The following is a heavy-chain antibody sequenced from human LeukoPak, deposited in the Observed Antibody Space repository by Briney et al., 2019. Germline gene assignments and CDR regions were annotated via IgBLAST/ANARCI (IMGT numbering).Heavy chain of an antibody. CDR2: ISVGGGDT. Sequence: GGSLRLSCEASGFIFSSYVMGWVRQAPGKGLEWVSSISVGGGDTFTADSVKGRFTITREHSKNTLYLQMMGLRVEDTAIYYCAKLNLGEMAYFDSWGQGILVTVSS. CDR3: AKLNLGEMAYFDS. CDR1: GFIFSSYV. D-gene: IGHD2-21*01. V-gene: IGHV3-23*01. J-gene: IGHJ4*02.